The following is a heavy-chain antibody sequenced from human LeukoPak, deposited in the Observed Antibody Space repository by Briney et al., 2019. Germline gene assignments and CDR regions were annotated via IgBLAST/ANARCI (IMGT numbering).Heavy chain of an antibody. D-gene: IGHD1-7*01. Sequence: GGSLRLSCAASGFTFSSYWMSWVRQAPGKGLEWVANIKQDGSEKYYVDSVKGRFTISRDNSKNTLYLQMNSLRAEDTAVYYCAAHTNYPAVDYWGQGTLVTVSS. J-gene: IGHJ4*02. CDR1: GFTFSSYW. V-gene: IGHV3-7*01. CDR3: AAHTNYPAVDY. CDR2: IKQDGSEK.